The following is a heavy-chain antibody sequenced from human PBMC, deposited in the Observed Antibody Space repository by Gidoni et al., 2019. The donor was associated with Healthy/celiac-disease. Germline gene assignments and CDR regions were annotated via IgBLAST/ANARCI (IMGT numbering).Heavy chain of an antibody. CDR1: GYSFTSYW. V-gene: IGHV5-51*01. J-gene: IGHJ5*02. Sequence: EVQLVQSGAEVKKPGESLKISCKGSGYSFTSYWIGWVRQMPGKGLEWMGIIYPGDSDTRYSPSFQGQVTISADKSISTAYLQWSSLKASDTAMYYCARHILTHYAGVNWFDPWGQGTLVTVSS. CDR2: IYPGDSDT. CDR3: ARHILTHYAGVNWFDP. D-gene: IGHD3-16*01.